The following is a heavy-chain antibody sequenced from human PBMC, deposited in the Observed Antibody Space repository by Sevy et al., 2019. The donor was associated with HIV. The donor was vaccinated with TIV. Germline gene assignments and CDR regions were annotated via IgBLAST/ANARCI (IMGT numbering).Heavy chain of an antibody. CDR1: GFTFSSYG. V-gene: IGHV3-30*18. J-gene: IGHJ3*02. D-gene: IGHD2-15*01. CDR2: ISYDGSNK. CDR3: AKDPPVVVAATKDAFDI. Sequence: GGSLRLSCAASGFTFSSYGMHWVRQAPGKGLELVAVISYDGSNKYYADSVKGRFTISRDNSKNTLYLQMNSLRAEDTAVYYCAKDPPVVVAATKDAFDIWGQGTMVTVSS.